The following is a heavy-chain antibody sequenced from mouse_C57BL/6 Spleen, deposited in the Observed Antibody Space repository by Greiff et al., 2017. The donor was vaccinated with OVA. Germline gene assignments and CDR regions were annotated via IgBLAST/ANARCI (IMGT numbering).Heavy chain of an antibody. CDR1: GYSITSGYY. D-gene: IGHD1-1*01. Sequence: VQLQESGPGLVKPSQSLSLTCSVTGYSITSGYYWNWIRQFPGNKLEWMGYISYDGSNNYNPSLKNRISITRDTSKNQFFLKLNSVTTEDTATYYCARDGGYGSWYFDVWGTGTTVTVSS. V-gene: IGHV3-6*01. CDR2: ISYDGSN. J-gene: IGHJ1*03. CDR3: ARDGGYGSWYFDV.